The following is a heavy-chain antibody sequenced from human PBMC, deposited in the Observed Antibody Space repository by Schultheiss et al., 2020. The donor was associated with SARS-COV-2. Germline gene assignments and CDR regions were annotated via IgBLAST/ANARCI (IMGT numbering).Heavy chain of an antibody. CDR2: ISYDGSNK. CDR1: GFSFNNYG. Sequence: GGSLRLSCVVSGFSFNNYGMHWVRQAPGKGLEWVAVISYDGSNKYYADSVKGRFTISRDNSKNTLYLQMNSLRAEDTAVYYCARAAQGMTTPDYWGQGTLVTVSS. D-gene: IGHD4-17*01. CDR3: ARAAQGMTTPDY. J-gene: IGHJ4*02. V-gene: IGHV3-30-3*01.